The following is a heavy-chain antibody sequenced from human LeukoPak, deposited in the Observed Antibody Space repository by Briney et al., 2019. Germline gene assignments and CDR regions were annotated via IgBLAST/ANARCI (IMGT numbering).Heavy chain of an antibody. CDR2: IIPIFGTA. Sequence: SVKVSCKASGGTFSSYAISWVRQAPGQGLEWMGGIIPIFGTANYAQKFQGRVTITADESTSTAYMELSSLRPEDTAVYYCARVADTAMVEGIDYWGQGTLVTVSS. J-gene: IGHJ4*02. CDR3: ARVADTAMVEGIDY. D-gene: IGHD5-18*01. V-gene: IGHV1-69*01. CDR1: GGTFSSYA.